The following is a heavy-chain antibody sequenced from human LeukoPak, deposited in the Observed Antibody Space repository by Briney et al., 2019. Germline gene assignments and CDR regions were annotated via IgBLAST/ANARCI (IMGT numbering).Heavy chain of an antibody. J-gene: IGHJ4*02. Sequence: GASLQISGKGSGSSFTSYWIGGVRQLPGKGLEWMGIIYPGDSDTRYSPSFQGQVTISADKSISTAYLQWGSLKASDTAMYYCARRGGFGEKDYWGQGTLVTVSS. D-gene: IGHD3-10*01. V-gene: IGHV5-51*01. CDR2: IYPGDSDT. CDR1: GSSFTSYW. CDR3: ARRGGFGEKDY.